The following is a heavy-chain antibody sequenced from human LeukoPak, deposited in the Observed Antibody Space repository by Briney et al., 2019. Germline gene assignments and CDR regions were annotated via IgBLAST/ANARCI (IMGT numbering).Heavy chain of an antibody. D-gene: IGHD3-22*01. Sequence: PGGSLRLSCTASGFTFGDYAMSWFRQAPGKGLEWVGFIRSKAYGGTTEYAASVKGRFTISRDDSKNTLYLQMNSLKTEDTAVYYCTTSLSSGYYIDYWGQGTLVTVSS. CDR2: IRSKAYGGTT. CDR1: GFTFGDYA. J-gene: IGHJ4*02. CDR3: TTSLSSGYYIDY. V-gene: IGHV3-49*03.